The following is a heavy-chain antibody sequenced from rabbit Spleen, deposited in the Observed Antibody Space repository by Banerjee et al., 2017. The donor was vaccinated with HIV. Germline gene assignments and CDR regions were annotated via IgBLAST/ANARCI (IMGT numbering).Heavy chain of an antibody. V-gene: IGHV1S40*01. CDR2: IYVGSSGDT. CDR3: ARDLVAVIGWNFSL. D-gene: IGHD2-1*01. J-gene: IGHJ4*01. Sequence: QSLEESGGDLVKPGASLTLTCTASGFSFSGSYSMCWVRQAPGKGLEWIACIYVGSSGDTAYASWAKGRFTISKTSSTTVTLQMTSLTAADTATYFCARDLVAVIGWNFSLWGPGTLVTVS. CDR1: GFSFSGSYS.